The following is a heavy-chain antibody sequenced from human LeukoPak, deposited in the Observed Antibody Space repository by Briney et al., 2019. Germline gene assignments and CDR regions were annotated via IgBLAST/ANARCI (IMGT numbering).Heavy chain of an antibody. V-gene: IGHV4-59*01. CDR1: GDSISSYY. CDR2: IFYSGST. Sequence: SETLSLTCTVSGDSISSYYWSWIRQPPGKGLEWIGYIFYSGSTNYNPSLKSRVTISVDTSKIQFSLKLNSVAAADTAVYYCARGGSSQQLVRFDYWGQGTLVTVSS. CDR3: ARGGSSQQLVRFDY. D-gene: IGHD6-13*01. J-gene: IGHJ4*02.